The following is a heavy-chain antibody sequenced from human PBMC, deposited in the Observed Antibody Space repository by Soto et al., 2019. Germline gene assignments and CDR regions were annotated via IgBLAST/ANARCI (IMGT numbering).Heavy chain of an antibody. CDR2: IYYSGST. CDR1: GGSISSGDYY. CDR3: ARDGRITIFGVRSGSYEYYFDY. V-gene: IGHV4-30-4*01. Sequence: QVQLQESGPGLVKPSQTLSLTCTVSGGSISSGDYYWSWIRQPPGKGLEWIGYIYYSGSTYYNPSLKSRVTISVDTSKNQFSLKLSSVTAADTAVYYCARDGRITIFGVRSGSYEYYFDYWGQGTLVTVSS. J-gene: IGHJ4*02. D-gene: IGHD3-3*01.